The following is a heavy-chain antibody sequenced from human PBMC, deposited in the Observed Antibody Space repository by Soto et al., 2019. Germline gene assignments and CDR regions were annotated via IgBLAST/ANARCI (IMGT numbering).Heavy chain of an antibody. Sequence: SETLSLPCAVSGGSFSGYYWGWVRQPPGKGLEWVGEINYSGSTNYNPSLKRRVTISVDTSKNQVSLKVTSVTAADTAMYYCARRNYFYALDVWGQGTTDTVS. J-gene: IGHJ6*02. CDR3: ARRNYFYALDV. V-gene: IGHV4-34*01. CDR2: INYSGST. CDR1: GGSFSGYY.